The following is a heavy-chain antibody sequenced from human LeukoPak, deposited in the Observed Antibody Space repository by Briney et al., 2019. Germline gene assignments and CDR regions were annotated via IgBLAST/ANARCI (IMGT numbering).Heavy chain of an antibody. V-gene: IGHV4-61*02. CDR2: MHTGGST. CDR3: ARGGIAVAATPTYYYYYYMDV. D-gene: IGHD6-19*01. CDR1: GGSISSGSYY. J-gene: IGHJ6*03. Sequence: SETLSLTCTVSGGSISSGSYYWSWLRQPAGKGLEWIGRMHTGGSTNYNPSLKSRVTISVDTSKNQFSLKLSSVTAADTAVYYCARGGIAVAATPTYYYYYYMDVWGKGTTVTISS.